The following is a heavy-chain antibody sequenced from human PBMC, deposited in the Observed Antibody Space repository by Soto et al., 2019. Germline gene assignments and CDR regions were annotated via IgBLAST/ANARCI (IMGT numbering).Heavy chain of an antibody. D-gene: IGHD3-10*01. CDR3: ARTSPRGSGTWFDP. CDR1: GGSISSDDYY. Sequence: QVQLQESGPGLVKPSQTLCLTCTVSGGSISSDDYYWSWIRQPPGKGLEWIGYIYYSGSSYYNPSLKSRVTISIDTSKNQLSLKLSSVTAADTAVYYCARTSPRGSGTWFDPWGQGTLVTVSS. V-gene: IGHV4-30-4*01. CDR2: IYYSGSS. J-gene: IGHJ5*02.